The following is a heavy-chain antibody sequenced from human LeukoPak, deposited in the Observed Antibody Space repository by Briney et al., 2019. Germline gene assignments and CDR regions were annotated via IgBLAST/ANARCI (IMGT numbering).Heavy chain of an antibody. Sequence: SETLSLTCTVSGGSISSSSYYWGWIRQPPGKGLEWIGSIYYSGSTYYNPSLKSRVTISVDTSKNQFSLKLSSVTAADTAVYYCTREVPDGDYERPWGQGTLVTVSS. V-gene: IGHV4-39*07. CDR1: GGSISSSSYY. CDR2: IYYSGST. CDR3: TREVPDGDYERP. D-gene: IGHD4-17*01. J-gene: IGHJ5*02.